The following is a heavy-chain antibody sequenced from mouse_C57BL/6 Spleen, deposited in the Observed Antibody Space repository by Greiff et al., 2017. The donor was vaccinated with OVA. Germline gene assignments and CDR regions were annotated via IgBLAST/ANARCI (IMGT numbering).Heavy chain of an antibody. V-gene: IGHV14-4*01. D-gene: IGHD1-1*01. CDR3: TSHTGYYGNSHYDY. J-gene: IGHJ2*01. CDR1: GFNFKDDY. CDR2: IDPENGDT. Sequence: VQLQQSGAELVRPGASVKLSCTASGFNFKDDYMHWVKQRPEQGLEWIGWIDPENGDTEYASKFQGKATITADTSSNTAYLQLSSLTSEDTAVYYCTSHTGYYGNSHYDYWGQGTTLTVSS.